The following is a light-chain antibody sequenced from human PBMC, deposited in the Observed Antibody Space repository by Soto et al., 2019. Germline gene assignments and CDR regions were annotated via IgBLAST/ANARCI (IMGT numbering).Light chain of an antibody. Sequence: TQDRETLALCKGVSLARSRITSQSVSSYLAWYQQKPGQAPRLLIYDASNRATGIPARFSGSGSGTDFALAISSLAPEDCAVYYCQQRRNWTPITFGQGTRLEIK. CDR2: DAS. V-gene: IGKV3-11*01. CDR1: QSVSSY. J-gene: IGKJ5*01. CDR3: QQRRNWTPIT.